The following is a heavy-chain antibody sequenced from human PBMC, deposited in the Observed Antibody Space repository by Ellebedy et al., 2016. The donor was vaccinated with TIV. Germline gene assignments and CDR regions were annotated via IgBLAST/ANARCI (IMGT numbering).Heavy chain of an antibody. Sequence: GESLKISCVASGFTFDSYAMHWVRQAPGKGLEWVAVISHDGSSQYYADPVKGRFTVSRDNSMTTVYLEMNSLRAEDTALYYCARDLDKSSGWYGGAAYWGQGTLVTVSS. D-gene: IGHD6-19*01. V-gene: IGHV3-30-3*01. CDR1: GFTFDSYA. CDR2: ISHDGSSQ. CDR3: ARDLDKSSGWYGGAAY. J-gene: IGHJ4*02.